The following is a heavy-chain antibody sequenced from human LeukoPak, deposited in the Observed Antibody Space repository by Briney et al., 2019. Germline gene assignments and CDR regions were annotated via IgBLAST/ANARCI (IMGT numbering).Heavy chain of an antibody. CDR1: GITLSNYG. D-gene: IGHD3-9*01. J-gene: IGHJ4*02. V-gene: IGHV3-23*01. Sequence: PGGSLRLSCAVSGITLSNYGMSWVRQGPGKGLEWVAGISGSGGGPTYADSVKGRFTISRDNSKNTLYLQMNSLRAEDTAVYFCAKRGVVIRVILIGFHKEAYYFDSWGRGALVTVSS. CDR3: AKRGVVIRVILIGFHKEAYYFDS. CDR2: ISGSGGGP.